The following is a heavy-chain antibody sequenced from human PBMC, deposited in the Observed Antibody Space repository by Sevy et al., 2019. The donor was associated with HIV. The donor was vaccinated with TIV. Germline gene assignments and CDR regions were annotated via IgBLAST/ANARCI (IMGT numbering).Heavy chain of an antibody. V-gene: IGHV3-23*01. CDR2: LSGSGGST. J-gene: IGHJ6*02. CDR3: ARDHVKDGDLGDYYYFAMDV. CDR1: GFTFSIYA. Sequence: GGSLRLSCAASGFTFSIYAMSWVRQAPGKGLEWVSGLSGSGGSTYYADSVKGRFTISRDNSKNTLYLQMNSLRAEDTAVYYCARDHVKDGDLGDYYYFAMDVWGQGTTVTVSS. D-gene: IGHD4-17*01.